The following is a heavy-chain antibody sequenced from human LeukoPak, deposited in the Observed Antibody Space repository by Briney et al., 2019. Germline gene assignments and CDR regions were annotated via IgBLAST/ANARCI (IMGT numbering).Heavy chain of an antibody. CDR1: GGSFRGYY. CDR3: AGLGYGFNFDY. D-gene: IGHD3-10*01. CDR2: INHSGST. V-gene: IGHV4-34*01. J-gene: IGHJ4*02. Sequence: SETLSLPCAVYGGSFRGYYWSWIPHPPGKGLEGIGEINHSGSTNYNPSLKSRVTISVDTSKNQFSLKLSSVTAADTAVYYCAGLGYGFNFDYWGQGTLVTVSS.